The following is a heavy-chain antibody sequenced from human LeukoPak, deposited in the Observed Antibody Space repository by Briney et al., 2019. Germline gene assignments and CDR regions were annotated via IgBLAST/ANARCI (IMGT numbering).Heavy chain of an antibody. CDR2: ISSSSSYI. CDR3: ARVIGWDEPFDL. D-gene: IGHD1-26*01. CDR1: GFTFSSYS. J-gene: IGHJ3*01. Sequence: GGSLRLSCAASGFTFSSYSMNWVRQAPGKGLEWVSSISSSSSYIYYADSVKGRFTISRDNAKNTLYLQMNSLRVEDTAVYYCARVIGWDEPFDLWGHGTLVTVSS. V-gene: IGHV3-21*06.